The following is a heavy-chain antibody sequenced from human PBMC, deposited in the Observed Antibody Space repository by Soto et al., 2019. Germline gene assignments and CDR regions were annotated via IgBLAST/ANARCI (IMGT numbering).Heavy chain of an antibody. J-gene: IGHJ6*02. V-gene: IGHV1-69*01. CDR2: IIPIFGTA. D-gene: IGHD6-19*01. CDR1: GGTFSSYA. Sequence: QVQLVQSGAEVKKPGSSVKFSCKASGGTFSSYAISWVRQAPGQGLEWMGGIIPIFGTANYAQKFQGRVTITADESTSTAYMELSSLRSEDTAVYYCASAVAGTMGAYYYGMDVWGQGTTVTVSS. CDR3: ASAVAGTMGAYYYGMDV.